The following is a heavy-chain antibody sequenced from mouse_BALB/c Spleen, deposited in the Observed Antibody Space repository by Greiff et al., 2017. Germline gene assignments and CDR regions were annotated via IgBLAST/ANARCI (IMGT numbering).Heavy chain of an antibody. CDR3: AREGYGSSYWYFDV. D-gene: IGHD1-1*01. V-gene: IGHV2-6-7*01. CDR1: GFSLTGYG. CDR2: IWGDGST. J-gene: IGHJ1*01. Sequence: VQLQESGPGLVAPSQSLSITCTASGFSLTGYGVNWVRQPPGKGLEWLGMIWGDGSTDYNSAPKSRLSISKDNSKSQVFLKMNSLQTDDTARYYCAREGYGSSYWYFDVWGAGTTVTVSS.